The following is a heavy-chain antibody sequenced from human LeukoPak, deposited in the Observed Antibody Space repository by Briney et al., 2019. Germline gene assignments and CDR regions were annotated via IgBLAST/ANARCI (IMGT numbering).Heavy chain of an antibody. J-gene: IGHJ4*02. Sequence: SVKVSCKASGGTFSSYAISRVRQAPGQGLEWMGGIIPIFGTANYAQKFQGRVTITADESTSTAYMELSSLRSEDTAVYYCASLYSGSYYPLDYWGQGTLVTVSS. V-gene: IGHV1-69*13. CDR2: IIPIFGTA. D-gene: IGHD1-26*01. CDR1: GGTFSSYA. CDR3: ASLYSGSYYPLDY.